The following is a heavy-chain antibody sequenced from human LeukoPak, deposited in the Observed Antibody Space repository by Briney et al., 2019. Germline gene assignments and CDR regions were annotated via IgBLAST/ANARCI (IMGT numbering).Heavy chain of an antibody. Sequence: PGGSLRLSCAASGFTFSSYGMHWVRQAPGKGLEWVAVISYDGSSKYYADSVKGRFTISRDNAKNTLYLQMNSLRAEDTAVYYCARDGSGLPDFWGQGTLVTVSS. CDR2: ISYDGSSK. CDR3: ARDGSGLPDF. J-gene: IGHJ4*02. CDR1: GFTFSSYG. D-gene: IGHD5-12*01. V-gene: IGHV3-30*03.